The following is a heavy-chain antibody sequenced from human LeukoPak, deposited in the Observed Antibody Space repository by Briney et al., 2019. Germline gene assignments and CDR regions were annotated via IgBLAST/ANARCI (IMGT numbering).Heavy chain of an antibody. J-gene: IGHJ6*03. Sequence: GGSLRLSCAASGFTFSSYSMNWVRQAPGKGLEWVSYISSSSSTIYYADSVKGRSTISRDNAKNSLYLQMNSLRAEDTAVYYCARVSPSFYDFWSGYYTGIGGYYYYYMDVWGKGTTVTVSS. V-gene: IGHV3-48*04. D-gene: IGHD3-3*01. CDR2: ISSSSSTI. CDR3: ARVSPSFYDFWSGYYTGIGGYYYYYMDV. CDR1: GFTFSSYS.